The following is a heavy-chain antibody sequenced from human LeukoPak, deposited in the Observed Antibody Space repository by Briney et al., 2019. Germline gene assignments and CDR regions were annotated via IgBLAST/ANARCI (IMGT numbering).Heavy chain of an antibody. V-gene: IGHV4-39*07. CDR1: GGSISSSSYY. J-gene: IGHJ4*02. D-gene: IGHD3-9*01. CDR2: IYYSGST. Sequence: SETLSLTCTVSGGSISSSSYYWGWIRQPPGKGLEWIGSIYYSGSTYYNPSLKSRVTISVDTSKNQFSLKLSSVTAADTAVYYCVGGYYDILTGYYWNYYFDYWGQGTLVTVSS. CDR3: VGGYYDILTGYYWNYYFDY.